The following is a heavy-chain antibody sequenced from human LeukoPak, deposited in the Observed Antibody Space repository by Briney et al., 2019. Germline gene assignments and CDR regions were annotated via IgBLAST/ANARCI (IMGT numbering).Heavy chain of an antibody. CDR2: IYTGGST. Sequence: GSLRLSCAASGFTFSQTWMTWIRQPPGKGLEWIGYIYTGGSTNYNPSLKSRVTISLAKSYDQFSLRLSSVTAADTAIYDCARLQGSSSRFRGFYWFDPWSQGTLVTVSS. CDR1: GFTFSQTW. V-gene: IGHV4-4*09. D-gene: IGHD6-6*01. CDR3: ARLQGSSSRFRGFYWFDP. J-gene: IGHJ5*02.